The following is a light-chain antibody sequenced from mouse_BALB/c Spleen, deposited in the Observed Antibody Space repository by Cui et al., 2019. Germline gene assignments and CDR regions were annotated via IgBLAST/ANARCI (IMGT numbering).Light chain of an antibody. CDR2: LTS. Sequence: QIVLTQSPALMSASPGEKVTMTCSASSSVSYMYWYQQKPRSSPKPWIYLTSNLASGVPARFSGSGSGTFYSHTISSMEAEDAATYYCQQWSSNPPITFGAGTKLELK. CDR3: QQWSSNPPIT. CDR1: SSVSY. V-gene: IGKV4-68*01. J-gene: IGKJ5*01.